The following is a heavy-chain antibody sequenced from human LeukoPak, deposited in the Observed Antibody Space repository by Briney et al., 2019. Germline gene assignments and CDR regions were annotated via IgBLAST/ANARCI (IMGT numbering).Heavy chain of an antibody. CDR1: GASMSDYY. D-gene: IGHD3-9*01. Sequence: SETLSLTCTASGASMSDYYWSWIRQPPGKGLEWIGYIYYTGSTNYNPSLKSRVTMSVDTSKNQISLKLSSVTAADSAVYYCVRRVRYFGQNDYWGQGTLVTVSS. J-gene: IGHJ4*02. CDR3: VRRVRYFGQNDY. V-gene: IGHV4-59*08. CDR2: IYYTGST.